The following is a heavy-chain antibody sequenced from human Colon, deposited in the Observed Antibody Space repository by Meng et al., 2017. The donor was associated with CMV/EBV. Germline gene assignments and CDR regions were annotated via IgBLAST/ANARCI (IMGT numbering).Heavy chain of an antibody. D-gene: IGHD4-11*01. CDR2: ISSRGTTI. J-gene: IGHJ4*02. CDR3: KRDYCDNSVCGYQGMDV. V-gene: IGHV3-48*03. CDR1: GFKFDTYD. Sequence: GESLKISCAGSGFKFDTYDMNWVRQAPGKGLEWIAYISSRGTTIYYADSVKGRFTISRINARNSLYLQMNNLRAGDTAIYYCKRDYCDNSVCGYQGMDVWGQGTLVTVSS.